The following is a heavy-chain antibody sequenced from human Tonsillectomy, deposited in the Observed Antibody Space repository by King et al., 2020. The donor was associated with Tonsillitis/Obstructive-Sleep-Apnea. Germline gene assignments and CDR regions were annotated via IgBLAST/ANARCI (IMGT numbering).Heavy chain of an antibody. Sequence: QLVQSGAEVKKPGASVKVSCKASGFTFTTYGISWVRQAPGQGLEWMGWISVYNGKTNYAQNVQGRVTMTTDTSTNTAYMELRSLRSDDTAVYYCAGGPITGTYRSYYYYYMDVWGKGTTVTVSS. J-gene: IGHJ6*03. CDR1: GFTFTTYG. V-gene: IGHV1-18*01. D-gene: IGHD1/OR15-1a*01. CDR2: ISVYNGKT. CDR3: AGGPITGTYRSYYYYYMDV.